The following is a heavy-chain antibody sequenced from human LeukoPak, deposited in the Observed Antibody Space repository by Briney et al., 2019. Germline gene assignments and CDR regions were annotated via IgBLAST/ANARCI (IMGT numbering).Heavy chain of an antibody. Sequence: PGGSLRLSCAASGFTFSSYGMHWVRQAPGKGLEWVAVISYDGSNKYYADSVKGRFTISRDNSKNTLYLQMNSLRAEDTAVYYCAKDLSDSLRYGMDVWGQGTTVTVSS. CDR2: ISYDGSNK. D-gene: IGHD2-21*02. V-gene: IGHV3-30*18. CDR3: AKDLSDSLRYGMDV. CDR1: GFTFSSYG. J-gene: IGHJ6*02.